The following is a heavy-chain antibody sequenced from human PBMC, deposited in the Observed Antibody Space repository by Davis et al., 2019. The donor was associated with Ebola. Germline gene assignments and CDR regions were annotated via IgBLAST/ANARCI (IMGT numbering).Heavy chain of an antibody. CDR2: IIPIFGTA. Sequence: SVKVSCKASGGTFSSYAISWVRQAPGQGLEWMGGIIPIFGTANYAQKFQGRVTITADKSTSTAYMELSSLRSEDTAVYYCAFGYCTGGVCYNWFDPWGQGTLVTVSS. CDR3: AFGYCTGGVCYNWFDP. V-gene: IGHV1-69*06. J-gene: IGHJ5*02. CDR1: GGTFSSYA. D-gene: IGHD2-8*02.